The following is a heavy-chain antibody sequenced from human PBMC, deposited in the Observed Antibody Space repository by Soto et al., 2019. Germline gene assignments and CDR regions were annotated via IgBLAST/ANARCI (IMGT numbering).Heavy chain of an antibody. CDR3: ARGGDTAMVYYFDY. D-gene: IGHD5-18*01. CDR2: INHSGST. J-gene: IGHJ4*02. V-gene: IGHV4-34*01. CDR1: GGSFSGYY. Sequence: PSKTLSLTCADYGGSFSGYYWSWIRQPPGKGLEWIGEINHSGSTNYNPSLKSRVTISVDTSKNQFSLKLSSVTAADTAVYYCARGGDTAMVYYFDYWGQGTLVTVSS.